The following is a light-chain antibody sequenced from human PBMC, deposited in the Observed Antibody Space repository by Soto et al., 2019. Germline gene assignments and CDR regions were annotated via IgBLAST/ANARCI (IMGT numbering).Light chain of an antibody. V-gene: IGKV1-5*01. CDR1: QSISSW. J-gene: IGKJ1*01. CDR2: DVS. Sequence: DIQMTQSPSTLPTSVADRVTITCPASQSISSWLAWYQQKPGKAPKLLIFDVSSLHTGVPSRFSGSGSGTEFTLTISSLQPDDFATYYCQQYNSYPWTFGQGTKVDIK. CDR3: QQYNSYPWT.